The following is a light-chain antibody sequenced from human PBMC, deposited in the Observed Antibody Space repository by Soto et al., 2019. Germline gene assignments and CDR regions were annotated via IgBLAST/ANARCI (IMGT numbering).Light chain of an antibody. CDR1: SSNIGRDT. CDR3: AAWDGSLNGWV. CDR2: SKN. J-gene: IGLJ3*02. V-gene: IGLV1-44*01. Sequence: QSALTQPPSASGTPGQRVTISCSGSSSNIGRDTVDWFQQLPGTAPKLLIYSKNQQPSGVPDRFSGSKSGTSASLAISWRQSDDEADYYCAAWDGSLNGWVFGGGTKLTVL.